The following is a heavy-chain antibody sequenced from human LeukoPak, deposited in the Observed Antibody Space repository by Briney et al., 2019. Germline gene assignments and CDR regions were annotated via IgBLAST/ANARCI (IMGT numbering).Heavy chain of an antibody. J-gene: IGHJ4*02. CDR2: ISGSGGST. Sequence: PGGSLRLSCAASGFTFSIYAMSWVRQAPGKGLEWVSAISGSGGSTYYADSVKGRFTISRDNSKNTLYLQMNSLRAEDTAVYYCAKDSDFWVNYFDYWGQGTLVTVSS. CDR3: AKDSDFWVNYFDY. CDR1: GFTFSIYA. D-gene: IGHD3-3*01. V-gene: IGHV3-23*01.